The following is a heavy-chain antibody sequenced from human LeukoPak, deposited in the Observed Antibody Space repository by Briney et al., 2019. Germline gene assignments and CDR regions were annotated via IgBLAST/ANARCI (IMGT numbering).Heavy chain of an antibody. D-gene: IGHD6-13*01. J-gene: IGHJ6*03. CDR1: GGSISSYY. Sequence: PSETLSLTCTVSGGSISSYYWSWIRQPPGKGLEWIGYIYYSGSTIYNPSLKSRVTISVDTSKNQFSLKLNSVTAADTAVYYCARTMYSSSWEYYYYYMDVWGKGTTVTVSS. V-gene: IGHV4-59*01. CDR3: ARTMYSSSWEYYYYYMDV. CDR2: IYYSGST.